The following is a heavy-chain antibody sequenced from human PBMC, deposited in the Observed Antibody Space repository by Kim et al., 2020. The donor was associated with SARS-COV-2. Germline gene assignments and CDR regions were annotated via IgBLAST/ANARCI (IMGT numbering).Heavy chain of an antibody. CDR1: GYSISGGYY. Sequence: SETLSLTCTVSGYSISGGYYWGCILQPPGKEREWCGSIYHCSGTYYYTPPMSRVTISVDTSKNQFSLKLSSVTAADTAVYYCARGLDFYYDISGYDHFDYWGQGTLVTVSS. CDR2: IYHCSGT. J-gene: IGHJ4*02. V-gene: IGHV4-38-2*02. D-gene: IGHD3-22*01. CDR3: ARGLDFYYDISGYDHFDY.